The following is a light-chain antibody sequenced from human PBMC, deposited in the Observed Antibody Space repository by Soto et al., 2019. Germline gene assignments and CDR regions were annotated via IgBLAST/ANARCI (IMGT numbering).Light chain of an antibody. CDR2: DAS. V-gene: IGKV1-5*01. J-gene: IGKJ1*01. Sequence: DIQMTQSPSTLSASVGDRVTITCRASQSISSWLAWYQQKPGKAPKLLIYDASSLESGVPSRFSGSGSGTEFTLTISSLQPDDFATYYCQQYNSYPWTFGQLTKVEIK. CDR1: QSISSW. CDR3: QQYNSYPWT.